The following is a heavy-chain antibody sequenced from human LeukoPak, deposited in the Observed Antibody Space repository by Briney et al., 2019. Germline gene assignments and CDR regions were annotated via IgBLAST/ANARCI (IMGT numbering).Heavy chain of an antibody. D-gene: IGHD3-22*01. CDR3: AREQPYYYDSSGTALMAEIKYYFDY. V-gene: IGHV3-21*06. J-gene: IGHJ4*02. Sequence: PGGSLRLSCAASGFTFSTFAMHWVRLSPGKGLEWVSSITGSGPYMLYADSVKHRFTISRDNTKNLLYLEMNSLRAEDTGVYYCAREQPYYYDSSGTALMAEIKYYFDYWGQGTLVTVSS. CDR1: GFTFSTFA. CDR2: ITGSGPYM.